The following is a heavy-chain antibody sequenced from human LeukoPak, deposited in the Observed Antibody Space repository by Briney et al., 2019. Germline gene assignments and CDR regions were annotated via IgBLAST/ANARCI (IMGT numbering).Heavy chain of an antibody. CDR1: GFTFSIYW. Sequence: GGSLRLACAADGFTFSIYWMSCVRQAPGKGLEWVANIKQDGSEKYYVDSVKGRFTISRDNAKNSLYLQMNSLRAEDTAVYYCARAGRRSGSFDYWGQGTLVTVSS. CDR3: ARAGRRSGSFDY. CDR2: IKQDGSEK. V-gene: IGHV3-7*01. D-gene: IGHD3-10*01. J-gene: IGHJ4*02.